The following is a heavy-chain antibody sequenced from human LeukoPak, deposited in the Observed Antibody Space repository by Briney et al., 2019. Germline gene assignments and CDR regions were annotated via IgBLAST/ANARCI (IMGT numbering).Heavy chain of an antibody. V-gene: IGHV4-31*03. D-gene: IGHD2-15*01. CDR2: IYYSGST. CDR3: ARGGCSGGSCYCAY. J-gene: IGHJ4*02. CDR1: GGSISSGGYY. Sequence: PSETLPVTCTVSGGSISSGGYYCSWIRQHPGKGLEWFGYIYYSGSTYYNPSLKSRVTISVDTSKNQFSLKLSSVTAADTAVYYCARGGCSGGSCYCAYWGQGTLVTASS.